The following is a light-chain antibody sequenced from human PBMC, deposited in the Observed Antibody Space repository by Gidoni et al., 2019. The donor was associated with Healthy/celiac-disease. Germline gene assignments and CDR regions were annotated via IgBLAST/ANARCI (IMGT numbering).Light chain of an antibody. V-gene: IGLV2-11*01. CDR1: SSDVGAYNF. CDR2: DVS. CDR3: CSYAGGPWV. J-gene: IGLJ3*02. Sequence: QSALTQPRSVSGSPGQSVTMSCTGTSSDVGAYNFVSWYQQHPGKAPKLIIYDVSQRPSGVPDRFSGSKSGNTASLTISGLQTDDEADYYCCSYAGGPWVFGGGTKLTVL.